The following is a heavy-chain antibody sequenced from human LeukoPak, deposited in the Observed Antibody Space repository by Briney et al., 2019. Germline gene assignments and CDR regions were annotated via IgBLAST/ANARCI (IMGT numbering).Heavy chain of an antibody. CDR2: TYYRSKWNY. CDR3: AAGAVAGIIF. Sequence: SQTLSLTCDISGDSVSSNIAAWSWIRQSPSRGLEWLGRTYYRSKWNYDYAESVKSRITINPETSKNQFSLQLNSVTPEDTAVYYCAAGAVAGIIFWGQGTLVTVSS. V-gene: IGHV6-1*01. CDR1: GDSVSSNIAA. J-gene: IGHJ4*01. D-gene: IGHD6-19*01.